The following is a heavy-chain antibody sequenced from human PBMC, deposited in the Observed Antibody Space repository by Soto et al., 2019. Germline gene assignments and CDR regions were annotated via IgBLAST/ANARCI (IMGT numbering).Heavy chain of an antibody. CDR2: ISGGGSYI. CDR3: ARDSDCHSTSCFFPPHV. D-gene: IGHD2-2*01. J-gene: IGHJ6*02. Sequence: PGGSLRLSCSAAGFTFSDENMSWVRQVPGKGLEWVSGISGGGSYIFYADSVQGRFSISRDNPKNSLFLEMNSLRVEDTALYYCARDSDCHSTSCFFPPHVWGQGTTVTVSS. V-gene: IGHV3-21*06. CDR1: GFTFSDEN.